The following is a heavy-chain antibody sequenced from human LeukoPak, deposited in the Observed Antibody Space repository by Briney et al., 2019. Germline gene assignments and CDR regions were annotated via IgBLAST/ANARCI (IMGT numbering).Heavy chain of an antibody. D-gene: IGHD3-3*01. Sequence: ASVKVSCKASGGTFSSYAISWVRQAPGQGLEWMGRIIPILGTANYAQKFQGRVTITTDESTSTAYMELSSLRSEDTAVYYCARGWFFGVVILSWFDPWGQGTLVTVSS. J-gene: IGHJ5*02. V-gene: IGHV1-69*05. CDR3: ARGWFFGVVILSWFDP. CDR2: IIPILGTA. CDR1: GGTFSSYA.